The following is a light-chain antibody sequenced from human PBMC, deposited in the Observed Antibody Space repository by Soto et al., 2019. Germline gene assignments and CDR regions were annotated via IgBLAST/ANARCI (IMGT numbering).Light chain of an antibody. CDR3: NSYTSSSTYV. Sequence: QSVLTQPVSVSGSPGQSITISCTGTSGDVGGHNYVSWYQQHPGKAPKLMIYDVSNRPSGVSNRFSGSKSGNTASLTISGLQAEDEADYYCNSYTSSSTYVFGTGTKVTVL. CDR1: SGDVGGHNY. J-gene: IGLJ1*01. CDR2: DVS. V-gene: IGLV2-14*03.